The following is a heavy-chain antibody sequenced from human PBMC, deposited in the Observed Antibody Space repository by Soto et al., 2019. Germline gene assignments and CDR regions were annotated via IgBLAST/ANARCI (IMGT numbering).Heavy chain of an antibody. V-gene: IGHV1-18*01. CDR3: VRDAGYCSGGSCYSNWFDP. CDR1: GYTFTSYG. Sequence: QVQLVQSGAEVKKPGASVKVSCKASGYTFTSYGISWVRQAPGQGLEWMGWISAYNGNTNYAQKLQGRVTMTTDTSTSTAYMELRSLRSDDTAVYYCVRDAGYCSGGSCYSNWFDPWGQGTLVTVSS. J-gene: IGHJ5*02. D-gene: IGHD2-15*01. CDR2: ISAYNGNT.